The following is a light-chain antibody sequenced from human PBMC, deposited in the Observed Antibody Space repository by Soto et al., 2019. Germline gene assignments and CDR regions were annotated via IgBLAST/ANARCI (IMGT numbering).Light chain of an antibody. Sequence: QSALTQPPSASGSPGQSVTISCTGTSSDVGGYDLVSWYQQHPGKAPKLILFEVAKRPSGVPARFSGSKSGNTASLTVSGLQADDESDYYCSSFAGNNNIFGGGTKPTVL. CDR1: SSDVGGYDL. V-gene: IGLV2-8*01. J-gene: IGLJ2*01. CDR3: SSFAGNNNI. CDR2: EVA.